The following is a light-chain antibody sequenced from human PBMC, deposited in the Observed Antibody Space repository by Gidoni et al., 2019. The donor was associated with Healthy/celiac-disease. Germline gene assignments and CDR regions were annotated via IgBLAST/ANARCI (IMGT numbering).Light chain of an antibody. CDR3: QQYNNWPPT. J-gene: IGKJ1*01. V-gene: IGKV3-15*01. CDR2: GAS. Sequence: EIVMTQSPATLSVSPGERATLSCRASQTVSSNLAWYQQKPGQAPRLLMYGASTRATGISARFSGSGSGTEFTLTISSLQSEDFAVYSCQQYNNWPPTFGQGTKVEIK. CDR1: QTVSSN.